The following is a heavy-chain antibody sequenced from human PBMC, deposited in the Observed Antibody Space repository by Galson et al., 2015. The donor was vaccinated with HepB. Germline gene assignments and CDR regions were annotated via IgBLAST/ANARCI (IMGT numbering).Heavy chain of an antibody. Sequence: SLRLSCAGSGFTFSAYAMSWVRQAPGEGPGWVSLISISNKAHYADSVEGRFTVSRDNSKNTLYLQMNSLRAEDTAVYFCAKDFDSSGYFEGGYWGQGTLVAVSS. V-gene: IGHV3-23*01. CDR1: GFTFSAYA. D-gene: IGHD3-22*01. CDR3: AKDFDSSGYFEGGY. J-gene: IGHJ4*02. CDR2: ISISNKA.